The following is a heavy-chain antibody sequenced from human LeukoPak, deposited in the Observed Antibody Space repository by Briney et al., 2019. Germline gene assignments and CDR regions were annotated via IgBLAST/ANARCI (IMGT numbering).Heavy chain of an antibody. V-gene: IGHV3-23*01. J-gene: IGHJ4*02. Sequence: GGSLRLSCAASGFTFSSYAMSWVRQAPGKGLEWVSTISGSGGSTNHADSVKGRFTISRDNSKNTLYLQMNSLRAEDTAVYYCAKFASSSWYSFSDERFDYWGQGTLVTVSS. CDR1: GFTFSSYA. CDR3: AKFASSSWYSFSDERFDY. CDR2: ISGSGGST. D-gene: IGHD6-13*01.